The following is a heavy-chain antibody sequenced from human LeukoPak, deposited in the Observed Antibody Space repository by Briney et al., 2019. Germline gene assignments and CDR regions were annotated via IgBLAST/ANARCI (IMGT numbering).Heavy chain of an antibody. V-gene: IGHV3-30-3*01. CDR2: ISYDGSNK. Sequence: GGSLRLSCAASGFTFSSYAMHWVRQAPGKGLEWVAVISYDGSNKYYADSVKGRFTISRDNSKNTLYLQMNSLRAEDTAVYYCARALTGYSPPDYWGQGTLVTVSS. D-gene: IGHD3-9*01. CDR3: ARALTGYSPPDY. J-gene: IGHJ4*02. CDR1: GFTFSSYA.